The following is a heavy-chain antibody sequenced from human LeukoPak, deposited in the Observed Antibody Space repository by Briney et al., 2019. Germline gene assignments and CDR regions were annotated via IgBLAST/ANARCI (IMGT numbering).Heavy chain of an antibody. CDR1: GFTFSSYW. V-gene: IGHV3-7*01. CDR3: ARVGLRFLEWFDPYYYYGMDV. CDR2: IKQDGSEK. Sequence: GGSLRLSCAASGFTFSSYWMSWVRQAPGKGLECVANIKQDGSEKYYVDSVEGRFTISRDNAKNSLYLQMNSLRAEDTAVYYCARVGLRFLEWFDPYYYYGMDVWGQGTTVTVSS. D-gene: IGHD3-3*01. J-gene: IGHJ6*02.